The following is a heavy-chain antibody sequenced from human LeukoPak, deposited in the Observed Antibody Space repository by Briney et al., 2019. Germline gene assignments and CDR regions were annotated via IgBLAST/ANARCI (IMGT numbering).Heavy chain of an antibody. D-gene: IGHD1-1*01. Sequence: GGSLRLSCAASGFTLSSYAMHWVRQAPGKGLEWMAVLSYEGSHTYYADSVKGRFTVSRDNSKNTLYLEMNSLRPEDTALYYCARAGQLDYWGQGTLATVSS. CDR3: ARAGQLDY. J-gene: IGHJ4*02. CDR1: GFTLSSYA. V-gene: IGHV3-30*04. CDR2: LSYEGSHT.